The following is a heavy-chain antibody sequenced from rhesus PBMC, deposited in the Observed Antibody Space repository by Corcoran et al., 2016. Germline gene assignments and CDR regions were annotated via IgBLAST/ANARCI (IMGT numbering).Heavy chain of an antibody. Sequence: QVQLQESGPGLVKPSETLSLNCAVSGGSISGYYYWSWIRQPPGKGLEWIGYIYGSGSSTNYNPSLKSRVTLSVDTSKNQLSLKLSSVTAADTAVYYCASGAAAGYYWGQGVLVTVSS. J-gene: IGHJ4*01. V-gene: IGHV4S11*01. D-gene: IGHD6-25*01. CDR1: GGSISGY. CDR2: IYGSGSST. CDR3: ASGAAAGYY.